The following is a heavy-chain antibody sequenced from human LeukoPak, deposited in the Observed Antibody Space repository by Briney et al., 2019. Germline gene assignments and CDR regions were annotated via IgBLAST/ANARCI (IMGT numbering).Heavy chain of an antibody. Sequence: ASVKVSCKVSGYTLTELSMHWVRQAPGKGREWMGGFDPEDGETIYAQKFQGRVTMTEDTATDTAYMELSSLRSEDTAVYYCATDLGGATILPRDYWGQGTLVTVSS. CDR3: ATDLGGATILPRDY. CDR2: FDPEDGET. J-gene: IGHJ4*02. V-gene: IGHV1-24*01. D-gene: IGHD1-26*01. CDR1: GYTLTELS.